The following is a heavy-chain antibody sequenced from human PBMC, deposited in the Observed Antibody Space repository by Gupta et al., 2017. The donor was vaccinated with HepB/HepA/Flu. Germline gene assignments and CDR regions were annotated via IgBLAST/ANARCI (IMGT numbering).Heavy chain of an antibody. Sequence: EVQLLESGGGLVQPGGSLRLSCAASGFTFSSYAMSWVRQAPGKGLEWVSAISGSGGSTYYADSVKGRFTISRDNSKNTLYLQMNSLRAEDTAVYYCARSSAARPDFDYWGQGTLVTVSS. CDR3: ARSSAARPDFDY. CDR2: ISGSGGST. CDR1: GFTFSSYA. D-gene: IGHD6-6*01. V-gene: IGHV3-23*01. J-gene: IGHJ4*02.